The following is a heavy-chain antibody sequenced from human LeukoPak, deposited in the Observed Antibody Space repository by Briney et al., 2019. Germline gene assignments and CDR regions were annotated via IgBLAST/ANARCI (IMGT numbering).Heavy chain of an antibody. D-gene: IGHD1-26*01. Sequence: GSLLLSCAASGFTFSNYEMHGVRQAPGEGREWLSYISRCGHSIYYPDSVKGPFPISSDRANNSLYLQMNNLRAEDTAVYYCARGRLLRLTYFFDSWGQGTLVTVSS. J-gene: IGHJ4*02. CDR1: GFTFSNYE. CDR2: ISRCGHSI. V-gene: IGHV3-48*03. CDR3: ARGRLLRLTYFFDS.